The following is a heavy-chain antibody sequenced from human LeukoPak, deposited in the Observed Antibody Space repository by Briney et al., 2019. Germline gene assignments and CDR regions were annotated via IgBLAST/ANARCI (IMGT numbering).Heavy chain of an antibody. CDR3: AREGDSSGWYFDY. D-gene: IGHD6-19*01. Sequence: LETLSLTCTVSGGSISSNYWSWIRQPPGKGLEWIGYIYYSGRINYNPSLKSRVTISVDTSKNQFSLKLSSVTAADTAVYYCAREGDSSGWYFDYWGQGTLVTVSS. V-gene: IGHV4-59*01. CDR1: GGSISSNY. CDR2: IYYSGRI. J-gene: IGHJ4*02.